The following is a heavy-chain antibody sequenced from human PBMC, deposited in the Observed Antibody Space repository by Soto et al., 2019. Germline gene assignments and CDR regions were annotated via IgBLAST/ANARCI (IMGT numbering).Heavy chain of an antibody. J-gene: IGHJ3*02. CDR1: GFTFSSYA. CDR3: ARVRIQLWFGDAFDI. D-gene: IGHD5-18*01. Sequence: QVQLVESGGGVVQPGRSLRLSCVASGFTFSSYAMHWVRQAPGKGLEWVAVISYDGSNKYYADSVKGRFTISRDNSKNTLYLQMNSLRAEDTAVYYCARVRIQLWFGDAFDIWGQGTMVTVSS. V-gene: IGHV3-30-3*01. CDR2: ISYDGSNK.